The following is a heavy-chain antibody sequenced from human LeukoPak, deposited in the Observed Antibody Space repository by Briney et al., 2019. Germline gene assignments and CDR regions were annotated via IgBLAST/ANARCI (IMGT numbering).Heavy chain of an antibody. Sequence: TGGSLRLSCAASGFTFSSYNMNWVRQAPGKGLEWVSSISRSRSHISYADSLKGRFTMSSDNARNSLYLQMISLRADDTAVYYCARGLGYCSGGTCHHYFDYWGQGTLVTVSS. CDR1: GFTFSSYN. CDR2: ISRSRSHI. J-gene: IGHJ4*02. V-gene: IGHV3-21*01. D-gene: IGHD2-15*01. CDR3: ARGLGYCSGGTCHHYFDY.